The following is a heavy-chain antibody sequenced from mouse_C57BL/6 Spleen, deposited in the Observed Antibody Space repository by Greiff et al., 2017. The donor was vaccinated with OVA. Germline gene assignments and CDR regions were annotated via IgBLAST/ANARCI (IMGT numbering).Heavy chain of an antibody. V-gene: IGHV1-69*01. Sequence: QVQLKQSGAELVMPGASVKLSCKASGYTFTSYWMHWVKQRPGQGLEWIGEIDPSDSYTNYNQKFKGKSTLTVDKSSSTAYMQLSSLTSEDSAVYYCARTPDYYGSIYFDYWGQGTTLTVSS. D-gene: IGHD1-1*01. CDR2: IDPSDSYT. CDR3: ARTPDYYGSIYFDY. CDR1: GYTFTSYW. J-gene: IGHJ2*01.